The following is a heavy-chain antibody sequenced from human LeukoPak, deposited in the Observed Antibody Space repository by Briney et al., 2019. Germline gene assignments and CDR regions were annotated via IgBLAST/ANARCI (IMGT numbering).Heavy chain of an antibody. V-gene: IGHV3-49*03. D-gene: IGHD1-26*01. CDR2: IRSKAYGGTT. CDR1: GFTFGDYA. Sequence: PGGSLRLSCTASGFTFGDYAMSWFRQAPGKGLEGVGFIRSKAYGGTTEYAASVKGRFTISRDDSKSIAYLQMSSLTTEDTAVYYCTREGLGSPADYWGQGTLVTVSS. J-gene: IGHJ4*02. CDR3: TREGLGSPADY.